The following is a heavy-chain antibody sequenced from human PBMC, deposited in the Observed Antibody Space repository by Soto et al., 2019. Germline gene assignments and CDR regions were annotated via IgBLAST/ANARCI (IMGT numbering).Heavy chain of an antibody. CDR3: AHRTAYDISTGYYPFDY. D-gene: IGHD3-9*01. J-gene: IGHJ4*02. V-gene: IGHV2-5*02. Sequence: QITLKESGPTLVKPTQTLTLTCTFSGFSLSTSGVGVAWIRQPPGKALEWLALIYWADGKRYSPSLKTRLNITKDTSKNQVVLTLTDVDPVDTARYYCAHRTAYDISTGYYPFDYWGQGSLVTVSS. CDR2: IYWADGK. CDR1: GFSLSTSGVG.